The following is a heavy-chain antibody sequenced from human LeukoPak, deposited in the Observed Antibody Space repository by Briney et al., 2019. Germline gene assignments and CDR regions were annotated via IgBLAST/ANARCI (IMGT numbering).Heavy chain of an antibody. J-gene: IGHJ6*02. D-gene: IGHD3-10*01. CDR1: GFTFSSYA. CDR2: ISGSGGST. CDR3: AKGGPGNYYGSGSYRLYYYYGMDV. Sequence: GGSLRLSCAASGFTFSSYAMSWVRQAPGKGPEWVSAISGSGGSTYYADSVKGRFTISRDNSKNTLYLQMNSLRAEDTAVYYCAKGGPGNYYGSGSYRLYYYYGMDVWGQGTTVTVSS. V-gene: IGHV3-23*01.